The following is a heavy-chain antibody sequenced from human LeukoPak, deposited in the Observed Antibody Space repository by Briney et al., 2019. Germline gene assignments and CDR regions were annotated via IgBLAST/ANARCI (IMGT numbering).Heavy chain of an antibody. CDR3: ARYDFILISYFDP. D-gene: IGHD3-3*01. CDR2: IYSDGTT. V-gene: IGHV3-53*01. J-gene: IGHJ2*01. CDR1: GFTVSNNY. Sequence: PGGSLRLSCAASGFTVSNNYMSWVRQAPGKKLEWVSDIYSDGTTFYADSVKGRFTISRDNSKNTLYLQMNSLRAEDTAVYHCARYDFILISYFDPWGRGALVTVSS.